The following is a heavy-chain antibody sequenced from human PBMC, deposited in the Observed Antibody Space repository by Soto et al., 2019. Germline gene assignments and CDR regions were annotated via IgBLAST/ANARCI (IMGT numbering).Heavy chain of an antibody. CDR1: GFPFSTYA. Sequence: AGGSLRLSCEASGFPFSTYAMSWVRQAPGKGLEWVSGISGSGDRTHYKDSVKGRFTISRDNFKNTMYLQMSSLRAEDTAVYYCAKGSTYEYVWGSYRYYFNYWGQGTLVTVSS. CDR2: ISGSGDRT. CDR3: AKGSTYEYVWGSYRYYFNY. J-gene: IGHJ4*02. D-gene: IGHD3-16*02. V-gene: IGHV3-23*01.